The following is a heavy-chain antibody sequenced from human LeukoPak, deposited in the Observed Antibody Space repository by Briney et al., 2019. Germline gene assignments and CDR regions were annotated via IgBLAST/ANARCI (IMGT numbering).Heavy chain of an antibody. CDR1: GGSISSDY. V-gene: IGHV4-4*07. J-gene: IGHJ4*02. CDR3: ARLLLRYRGYFDY. Sequence: SETLSLTCTVSGGSISSDYWSWIRQPDGKGLEWIGRIYTSGSTNYNPSLKSRVSMSVDTSKNQFSLKLSSVTAADTAVYYCARLLLRYRGYFDYWGQGTLVTVSS. D-gene: IGHD3-9*01. CDR2: IYTSGST.